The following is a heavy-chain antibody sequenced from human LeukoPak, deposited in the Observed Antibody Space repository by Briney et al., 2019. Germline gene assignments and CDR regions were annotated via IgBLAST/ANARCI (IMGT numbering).Heavy chain of an antibody. Sequence: PSETLSLTCTVSGGSISSYYWSWIRQPPGKGLEWIGYIYYSGSTNYNPSLKSRVTISVDTSKNQFSLELSSVTAADTAVYYCARLDVDTAMVFDYWGQGTLVTVSS. V-gene: IGHV4-59*08. CDR3: ARLDVDTAMVFDY. D-gene: IGHD5-18*01. CDR2: IYYSGST. CDR1: GGSISSYY. J-gene: IGHJ4*02.